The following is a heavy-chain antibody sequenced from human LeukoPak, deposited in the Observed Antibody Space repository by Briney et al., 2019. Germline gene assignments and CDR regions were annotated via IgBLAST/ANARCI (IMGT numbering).Heavy chain of an antibody. D-gene: IGHD2-2*01. CDR1: GISFSNYS. Sequence: GGSLRLSCAASGISFSNYSMNWVRQAPGKGLEWVSSISSSSSYIYYADSVKGRFTISRDNAKNSLYLQMNSLRAEDTAVYYCARDISQLLEGNWFDPWGQGTLVTVSS. CDR2: ISSSSSYI. CDR3: ARDISQLLEGNWFDP. V-gene: IGHV3-21*01. J-gene: IGHJ5*02.